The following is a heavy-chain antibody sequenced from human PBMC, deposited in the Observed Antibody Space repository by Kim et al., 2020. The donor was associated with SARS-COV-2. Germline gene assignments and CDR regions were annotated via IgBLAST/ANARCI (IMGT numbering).Heavy chain of an antibody. D-gene: IGHD2-15*01. CDR3: ARGRRYCSGGSCYPTKTYYYYYGMDV. J-gene: IGHJ6*02. CDR2: IKQDGSEK. Sequence: GGSLRLSCAASGFTFSSYWMSWVRQAPGKGLEWVANIKQDGSEKYYVDSVKGRFTISRDNAKNSLYLQMNSLRAEDTAVYYCARGRRYCSGGSCYPTKTYYYYYGMDVWGQGTTVTVSS. V-gene: IGHV3-7*04. CDR1: GFTFSSYW.